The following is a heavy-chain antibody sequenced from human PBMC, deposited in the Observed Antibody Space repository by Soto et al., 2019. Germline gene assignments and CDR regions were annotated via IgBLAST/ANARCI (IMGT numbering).Heavy chain of an antibody. CDR1: GGSISSYY. Sequence: QVQLQESGPGLVKPSETLSLTCTVSGGSISSYYWSWIRQPPGKGLVWIGYIYYSGSTNYNPSLRRRVTISVDTAKNQFSLKLSSVTAADTAVYYCARGLGVTTYSGAFDIWGQGTMVTVSS. V-gene: IGHV4-59*01. CDR2: IYYSGST. J-gene: IGHJ3*02. D-gene: IGHD4-17*01. CDR3: ARGLGVTTYSGAFDI.